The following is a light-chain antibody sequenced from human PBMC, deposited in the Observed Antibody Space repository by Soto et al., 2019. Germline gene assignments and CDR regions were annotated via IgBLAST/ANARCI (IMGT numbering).Light chain of an antibody. J-gene: IGKJ5*01. CDR3: QQRSNWPIT. Sequence: EIVLTQSPDTMSLSPGDRATLSCRASQSISSSLAWYQQKPGQAPRLLIYDASNRATGIPARFSGSGSGTDFTLTISSLEPEDFAVYYCQQRSNWPITFGQGTRLEIK. CDR1: QSISSS. CDR2: DAS. V-gene: IGKV3-11*01.